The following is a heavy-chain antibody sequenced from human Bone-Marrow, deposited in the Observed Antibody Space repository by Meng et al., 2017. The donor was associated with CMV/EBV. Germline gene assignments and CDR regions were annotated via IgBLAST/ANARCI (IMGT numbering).Heavy chain of an antibody. D-gene: IGHD2-2*01. CDR2: INHSGST. Sequence: LTCAVYGGSFSGYYWSWIRQPPGKGLEWIGEINHSGSTNYNPSLESRVTISVDTSKNQFSLKLSSVTAADTAVYYCARTQRQYPFFDYWGQGTLVTVSS. V-gene: IGHV4-34*01. CDR3: ARTQRQYPFFDY. CDR1: GGSFSGYY. J-gene: IGHJ4*02.